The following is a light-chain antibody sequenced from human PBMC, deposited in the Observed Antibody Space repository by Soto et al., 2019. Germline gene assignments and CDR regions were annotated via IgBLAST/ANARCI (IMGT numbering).Light chain of an antibody. CDR3: QKCDYLPI. CDR1: HDITSY. V-gene: IGKV1-33*01. J-gene: IGKJ3*01. CDR2: DAS. Sequence: DIQMTQSPSSLSASVGDRVTITCQASHDITSYLNWYQHKPGKAPKHLNYDASILEAGVPSRFSGSGAGTDFTFTISSLQPEDVATYYCQKCDYLPIFGPGTTVDFK.